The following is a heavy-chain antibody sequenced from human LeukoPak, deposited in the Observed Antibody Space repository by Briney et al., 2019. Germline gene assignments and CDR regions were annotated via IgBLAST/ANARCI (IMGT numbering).Heavy chain of an antibody. CDR3: ARDLAVAGIKVGYYGMDV. V-gene: IGHV3-11*01. CDR2: ISSSGSTI. Sequence: KPGGSLRLSCAASGFTFSDYYMSWIRQAPGKGLEWVSYISSSGSTIYYADSVKGRFTISRDNAKNSLYLQMNSLRAEDTAVYYCARDLAVAGIKVGYYGMDVWGQGTTVTVSS. D-gene: IGHD6-19*01. J-gene: IGHJ6*02. CDR1: GFTFSDYY.